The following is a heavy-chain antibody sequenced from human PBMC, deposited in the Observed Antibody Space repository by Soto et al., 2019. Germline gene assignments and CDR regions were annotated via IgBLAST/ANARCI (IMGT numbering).Heavy chain of an antibody. CDR1: GGSFSGYY. CDR2: INHSGST. Sequence: SETLSLTCAVYGGSFSGYYWSWIRQPPGKGLEWIGEINHSGSTNYNPSLKSRVTISVDTSKNQFSLKLSSVTAADTAVYYCARGRGSGRIVATSRPALFDYCGQGTLVPVSS. V-gene: IGHV4-34*01. D-gene: IGHD5-12*01. J-gene: IGHJ4*02. CDR3: ARGRGSGRIVATSRPALFDY.